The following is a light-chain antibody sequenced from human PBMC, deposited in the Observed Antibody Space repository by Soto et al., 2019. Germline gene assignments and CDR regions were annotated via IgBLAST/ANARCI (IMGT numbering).Light chain of an antibody. Sequence: DIQMTQSPSTLSASVGDRVTITCRASESISSWLAWYQQKSGKAPKLLISKASSLESGVPSRFSGSGSGTEFTLTISSRQPDDFATYYCQQHKTYSRTFGQGTKVEVK. CDR2: KAS. CDR3: QQHKTYSRT. V-gene: IGKV1-5*03. CDR1: ESISSW. J-gene: IGKJ1*01.